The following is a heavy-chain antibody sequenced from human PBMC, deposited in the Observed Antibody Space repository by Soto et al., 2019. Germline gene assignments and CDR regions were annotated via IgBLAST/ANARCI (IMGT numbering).Heavy chain of an antibody. D-gene: IGHD1-1*01. CDR3: ATVPSPLNWNDGPGAFDI. Sequence: ASVKVSCKVSGYTLTELSMHWVRQAPGKGLEWMGGFDPEDGETIYAQKFQGRVTMTEDTSTDTAYMELSSLRSEDTAVYYCATVPSPLNWNDGPGAFDIWGQGTMVTVSS. J-gene: IGHJ3*02. CDR2: FDPEDGET. CDR1: GYTLTELS. V-gene: IGHV1-24*01.